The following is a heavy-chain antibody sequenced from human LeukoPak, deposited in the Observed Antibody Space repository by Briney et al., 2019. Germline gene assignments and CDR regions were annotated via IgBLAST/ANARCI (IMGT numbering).Heavy chain of an antibody. V-gene: IGHV3-30*02. J-gene: IGHJ4*02. CDR1: GFTFSSYG. Sequence: QPGGSLRLSCAASGFTFSSYGMHWVRQAPGKGLEWVAFIRYDGSNKYYADSVKGRFTISRDNSKNTLYLQMNSLRAEDTAVYYCAKIVVVPAAMRDGWGQGTPVTVSS. D-gene: IGHD2-2*01. CDR2: IRYDGSNK. CDR3: AKIVVVPAAMRDG.